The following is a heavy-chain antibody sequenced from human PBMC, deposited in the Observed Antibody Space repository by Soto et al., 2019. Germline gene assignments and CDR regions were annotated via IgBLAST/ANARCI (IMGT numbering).Heavy chain of an antibody. CDR1: GFTFSSYA. V-gene: IGHV3-23*01. Sequence: GGSLRLSCAASGFTFSSYAMSWVRQAPGKGLEWVSAISGSGGSTYYADSVKGRFTISRDNSKNTLYLQMNSLRAEDTAVYYCAKDHSVTSTARVFRNWFDPWGQGTLVTVSS. J-gene: IGHJ5*02. D-gene: IGHD4-17*01. CDR2: ISGSGGST. CDR3: AKDHSVTSTARVFRNWFDP.